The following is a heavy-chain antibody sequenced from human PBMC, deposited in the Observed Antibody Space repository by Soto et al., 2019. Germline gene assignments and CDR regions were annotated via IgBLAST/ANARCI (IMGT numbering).Heavy chain of an antibody. Sequence: SETLSLTCIVSGGSFSYASYYGVWIRQRPGQVRDGNGSFYYDCRAYSYVSLKSRVTISVDKSNNNFSLMLTSVTAADKAVDYCATRSHIVVSPSWGQGTLVTVSS. CDR3: ATRSHIVVSPS. J-gene: IGHJ4*02. CDR2: FYYDCRA. D-gene: IGHD5-12*01. CDR1: GGSFSYASYY. V-gene: IGHV4-39*02.